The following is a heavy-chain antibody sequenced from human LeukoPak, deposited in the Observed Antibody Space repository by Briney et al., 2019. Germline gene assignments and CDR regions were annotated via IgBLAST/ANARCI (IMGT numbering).Heavy chain of an antibody. CDR3: ARGRRDYDILTGYQYYYYYGMDV. V-gene: IGHV1-8*01. Sequence: ASVKVSCKASGYTFTSYDINWVRQATGQGLEWMGWMNPNSGNTGYAQKFQGRVTMTRNTSISTAYMELSSLRSEDTAVYYCARGRRDYDILTGYQYYYYYGMDVWGQGTTVTVSS. CDR1: GYTFTSYD. J-gene: IGHJ6*02. D-gene: IGHD3-9*01. CDR2: MNPNSGNT.